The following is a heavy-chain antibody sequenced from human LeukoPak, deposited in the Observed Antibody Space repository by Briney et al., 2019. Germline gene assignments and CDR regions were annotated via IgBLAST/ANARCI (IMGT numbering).Heavy chain of an antibody. Sequence: GGSLRLSCAASGFTFSTYWMHWVRRAPGKRLVWVSRINSDGSSTSYADSVKGRFTISRDNAENTLYLQVNSLRAEDTALYYCTRGRSFRYSGSYPYYFDYWGQGALVSDSS. CDR3: TRGRSFRYSGSYPYYFDY. V-gene: IGHV3-74*01. D-gene: IGHD1-26*01. CDR2: INSDGSST. CDR1: GFTFSTYW. J-gene: IGHJ4*02.